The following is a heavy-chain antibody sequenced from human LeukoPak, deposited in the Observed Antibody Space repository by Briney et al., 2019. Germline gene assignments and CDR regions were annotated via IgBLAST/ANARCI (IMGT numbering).Heavy chain of an antibody. CDR1: GFTFSNYD. CDR3: ARELGYCSGGSCFDY. CDR2: ISYDGSNK. D-gene: IGHD2-15*01. V-gene: IGHV3-30-3*01. J-gene: IGHJ4*02. Sequence: GGSLRLSCAASGFTFSNYDMNWVRQAPGQGLEWVAFISYDGSNKYYADSVKGRFTISRDNSKNTLYLQMNSLRAEDTAVYYCARELGYCSGGSCFDYWGQGTLVTVSS.